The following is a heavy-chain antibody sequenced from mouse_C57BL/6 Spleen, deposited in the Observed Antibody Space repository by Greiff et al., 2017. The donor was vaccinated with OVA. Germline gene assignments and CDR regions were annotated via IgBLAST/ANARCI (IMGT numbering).Heavy chain of an antibody. V-gene: IGHV1-82*01. CDR1: GYAFSSSW. D-gene: IGHD1-1*01. Sequence: VQLQQSGPELVKPGASVKISCKASGYAFSSSWMNWVKQRPGKGLEWIGRIYPGDGDTNYNGKFKGKATLTADKSSSTAYMQLSSLTSEDSAVYFCASLTVDYAMDYWGQGTSVTVSS. CDR2: IYPGDGDT. CDR3: ASLTVDYAMDY. J-gene: IGHJ4*01.